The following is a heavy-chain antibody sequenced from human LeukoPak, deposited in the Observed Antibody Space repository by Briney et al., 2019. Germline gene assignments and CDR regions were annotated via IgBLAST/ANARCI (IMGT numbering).Heavy chain of an antibody. CDR1: GFTFNTYA. Sequence: PGGSLRLSCASSGFTFNTYAMNWVRQAPGKGLEWLSYISTRTSTIYYADSVKGRYTVSRDDAKDSLYLQMNSLRAEDTAVYYCARAVFYYFDYWGQGSLVTVSS. D-gene: IGHD3-16*01. CDR2: ISTRTSTI. CDR3: ARAVFYYFDY. V-gene: IGHV3-48*04. J-gene: IGHJ4*02.